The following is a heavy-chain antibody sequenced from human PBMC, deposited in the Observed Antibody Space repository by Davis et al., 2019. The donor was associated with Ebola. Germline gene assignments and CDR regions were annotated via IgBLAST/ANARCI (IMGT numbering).Heavy chain of an antibody. CDR1: GGFVTSSSYY. V-gene: IGHV4-39*07. CDR2: IYHSGSA. Sequence: MPSETLSLTCTVSGGFVTSSSYYWGWIRQPPGKGLEWIGEIYHSGSANYNPSLKSRVTISIDKSKNQFSLNLNSVTAADTAVYYCARDYYDSSGHMVYFDYWGQGTLVTVSS. CDR3: ARDYYDSSGHMVYFDY. J-gene: IGHJ4*02. D-gene: IGHD3-22*01.